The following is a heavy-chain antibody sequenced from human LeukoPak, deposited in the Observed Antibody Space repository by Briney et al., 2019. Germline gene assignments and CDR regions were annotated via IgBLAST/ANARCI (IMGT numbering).Heavy chain of an antibody. V-gene: IGHV3-11*01. D-gene: IGHD5-12*01. Sequence: TPGGSLRLSCAASGFTFSDYYMSWIRQAPGKGLEWVSYISSSGSTIYYADSVKGRFTISRDNSKNTLYLQMNSLRAEDTAVYYCAKDRKYSGYDFVFDYWGQGTLVTVSS. CDR2: ISSSGSTI. CDR1: GFTFSDYY. J-gene: IGHJ4*02. CDR3: AKDRKYSGYDFVFDY.